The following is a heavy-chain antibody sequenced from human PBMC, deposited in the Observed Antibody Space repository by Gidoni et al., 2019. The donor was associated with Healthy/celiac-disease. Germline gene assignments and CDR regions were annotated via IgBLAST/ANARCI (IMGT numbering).Heavy chain of an antibody. Sequence: EVQLVESGGGLVKPGRSLRLSCTASGFTFGDYAMSWFRPAPGKGLEWVGFIRSKAYGGTTEYAASVKGRFTISRDDSKSIAYLQMNSLKTEDTAVYYCTREPYSGSYYIDYWGQGTLVTVSS. D-gene: IGHD1-26*01. CDR2: IRSKAYGGTT. J-gene: IGHJ4*02. CDR3: TREPYSGSYYIDY. V-gene: IGHV3-49*05. CDR1: GFTFGDYA.